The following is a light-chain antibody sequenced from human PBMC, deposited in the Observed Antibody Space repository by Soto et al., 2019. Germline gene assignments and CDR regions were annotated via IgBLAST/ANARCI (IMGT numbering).Light chain of an antibody. V-gene: IGLV1-40*01. Sequence: QSVLTQPPSVSGAPGQRVTISCTGRSSNIGAGYDVHWYQQLPGTAPKLLIYGNNNRPSGVPDRFSGSKSGTSASLAITGLLAEDEADYYCQSYDSSLSCVFGTGTKVTVL. CDR2: GNN. CDR1: SSNIGAGYD. J-gene: IGLJ1*01. CDR3: QSYDSSLSCV.